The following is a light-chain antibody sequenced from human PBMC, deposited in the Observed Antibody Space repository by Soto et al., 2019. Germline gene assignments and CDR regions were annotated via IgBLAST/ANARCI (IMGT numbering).Light chain of an antibody. CDR1: QNVGNN. J-gene: IGKJ4*01. CDR3: QQYNSWVT. Sequence: EIVMTQSPDTLFVLPGEGATLSCRASQNVGNNLAWYQKQPGQSPRLLLNGASTSASGIPPRFRGSGSGTDFTLNIKYLRSEDTAVYYCQQYNSWVTFGGGTRVEI. V-gene: IGKV3D-15*01. CDR2: GAS.